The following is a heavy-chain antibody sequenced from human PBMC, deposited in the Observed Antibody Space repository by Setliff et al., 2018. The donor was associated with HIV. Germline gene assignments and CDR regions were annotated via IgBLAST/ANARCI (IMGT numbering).Heavy chain of an antibody. CDR2: MNPNSGGST. Sequence: GASVKVSCKASGYTLTSYEINWVRQVTGQGLEWMGWMNPNSGGSTSYAQKFQGRVTMTRDTSTSTVYMELSSLRSEDTAVYYCARDDYDSSGYYYGEVVYWDQGTLVTVSS. V-gene: IGHV1-8*02. J-gene: IGHJ4*02. D-gene: IGHD3-22*01. CDR1: GYTLTSYE. CDR3: ARDDYDSSGYYYGEVVY.